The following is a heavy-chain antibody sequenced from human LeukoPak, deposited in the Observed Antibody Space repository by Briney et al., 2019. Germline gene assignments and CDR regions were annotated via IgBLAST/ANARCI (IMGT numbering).Heavy chain of an antibody. J-gene: IGHJ6*04. D-gene: IGHD2-2*01. CDR1: GFTFSSDA. CDR3: VKDQGCSSTSCYAPRYYYYYYGMDV. V-gene: IGHV3-64D*06. Sequence: GGSLRLSCSASGFTFSSDAMHWVREAPGEGLEYVSAISSNGGGTYYTDSVKGRFTISRDNSKNTLYLQMSSLRAEDTAVYYCVKDQGCSSTSCYAPRYYYYYYGMDVWGKGTTVTVSS. CDR2: ISSNGGGT.